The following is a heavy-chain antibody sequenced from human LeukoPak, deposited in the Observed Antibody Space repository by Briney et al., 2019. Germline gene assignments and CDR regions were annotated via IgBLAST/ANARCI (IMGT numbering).Heavy chain of an antibody. V-gene: IGHV1-18*01. CDR1: GYTFTSYA. J-gene: IGHJ4*02. D-gene: IGHD5-24*01. CDR2: ISAYNGNT. Sequence: ASVKVSCKASGYTFTSYAMHWVRQAPGQRLEWMGWISAYNGNTNYAQKLQGRVTMTTDTSTSTAYMELRSLRSDDTAVYYCARALGDVTYYFDYWGQGTLVTVSS. CDR3: ARALGDVTYYFDY.